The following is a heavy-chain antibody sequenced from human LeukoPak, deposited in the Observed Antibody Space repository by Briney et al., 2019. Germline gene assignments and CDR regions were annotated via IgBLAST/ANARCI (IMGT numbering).Heavy chain of an antibody. V-gene: IGHV2-5*02. CDR3: AHRPETYYYGSGSYKGGDWFDP. J-gene: IGHJ5*02. D-gene: IGHD3-10*01. CDR2: IYWDDDK. CDR1: GFSLSTRGVG. Sequence: SGPTLVNPTQTLTLTCTFSGFSLSTRGVGVGWIRQPPGKALEWLALIYWDDDKRYSPSLKSRLTITKDTSKNQVVLTMTNMDPVDTATYYCAHRPETYYYGSGSYKGGDWFDPWGQGTLVTVSS.